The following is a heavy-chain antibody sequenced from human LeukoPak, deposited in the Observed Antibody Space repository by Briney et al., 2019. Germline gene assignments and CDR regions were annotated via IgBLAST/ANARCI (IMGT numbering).Heavy chain of an antibody. J-gene: IGHJ4*02. CDR2: TNWNGGST. V-gene: IGHV3-20*01. Sequence: GGSLRLSCAASGFIFDNYGMTWVRQAPGKGLEWVSGTNWNGGSTGYADSVKGRFIIYRDNAKICLYLQMNSLRAEDTALYHCARVHTAGGYSGTDYWGQGTLVTVSS. CDR1: GFIFDNYG. D-gene: IGHD1-26*01. CDR3: ARVHTAGGYSGTDY.